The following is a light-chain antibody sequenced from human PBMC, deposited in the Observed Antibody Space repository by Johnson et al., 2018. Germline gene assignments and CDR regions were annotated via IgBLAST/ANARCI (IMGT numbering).Light chain of an antibody. V-gene: IGLV1-51*02. Sequence: SVLTQPPSVSAAPGQKVTISCSGSSSNIGNNYVSWYQQLPGTAPKLLIYENNKRPSGIPDRFSGSKSGTSATLGITGLQTGDEADYYCGKWDSSLSAGNVFGTGTKVTVL. CDR3: GKWDSSLSAGNV. CDR2: ENN. CDR1: SSNIGNNY. J-gene: IGLJ1*01.